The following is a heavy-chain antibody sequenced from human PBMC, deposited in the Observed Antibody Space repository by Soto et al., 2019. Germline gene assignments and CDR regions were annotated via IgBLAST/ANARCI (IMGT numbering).Heavy chain of an antibody. Sequence: PGGSLRLSCTASGFTFGDYAMSWFRQAPGKGLEWVGFIRSKAYGGTTEYAASVKGRFTISRDDSKSIAYLQMNSLKTEDTAVYYCTRDRDYDYAWGSYYYYGMDVWGQGTTVTVSS. CDR3: TRDRDYDYAWGSYYYYGMDV. CDR2: IRSKAYGGTT. V-gene: IGHV3-49*03. CDR1: GFTFGDYA. J-gene: IGHJ6*02. D-gene: IGHD3-16*01.